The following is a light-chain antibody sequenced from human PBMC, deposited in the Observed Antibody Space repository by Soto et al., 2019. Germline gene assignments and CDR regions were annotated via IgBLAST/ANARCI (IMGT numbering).Light chain of an antibody. Sequence: QSALTQPASVSGSPGQSITISCSGSSSDVGANDYVSWYQQHPGTAPKVIIFAVNIRPSGISDRFSGSKSGDTASLTISGLQAEDEADYYCVSYTEADAIFFGGGTKLTVL. J-gene: IGLJ2*01. CDR2: AVN. CDR1: SSDVGANDY. V-gene: IGLV2-14*03. CDR3: VSYTEADAIF.